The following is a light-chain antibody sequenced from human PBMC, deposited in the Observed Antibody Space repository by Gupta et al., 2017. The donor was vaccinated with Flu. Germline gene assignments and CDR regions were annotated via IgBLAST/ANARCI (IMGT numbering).Light chain of an antibody. CDR3: QQYGSEPQT. Sequence: GTLSLSPGERATLYCRASQSVSNNYLAWNQKKAGKAPRRLSEGASNRATGSPDRFSGSGSGPDCTITSSRLEPEDWAVYSCQQYGSEPQTFGKGTKAAIK. CDR2: GAS. CDR1: QSVSNNY. V-gene: IGKV3-20*01. J-gene: IGKJ1*01.